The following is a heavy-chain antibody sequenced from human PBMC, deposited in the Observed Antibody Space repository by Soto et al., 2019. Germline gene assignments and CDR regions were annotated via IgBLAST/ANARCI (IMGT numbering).Heavy chain of an antibody. D-gene: IGHD6-19*01. Sequence: WGLLRHSCGVAGCTIIDYAVSRIHQAPGKGLEWVSIISGSGDSPYYADSVKGRFTISRDNSRNTLYLQMNSLRAGDSAKYYCAKEGTSGLYYFDYWGQGTLVTVSS. V-gene: IGHV3-23*01. CDR3: AKEGTSGLYYFDY. CDR2: ISGSGDSP. J-gene: IGHJ4*02. CDR1: GCTIIDYA.